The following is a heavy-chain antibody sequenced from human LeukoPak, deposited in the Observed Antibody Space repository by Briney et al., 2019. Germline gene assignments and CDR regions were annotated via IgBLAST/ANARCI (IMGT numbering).Heavy chain of an antibody. J-gene: IGHJ4*02. CDR2: IYYSGST. D-gene: IGHD2-2*01. Sequence: SETLSLTCTVSGGSISGGGYYWSWIRQHPGKGLEWIGYIYYSGSTYYNPSLKSRVTISVDTSKNQFSLKLSSVTAADTAVYYCAREPVGYCSSTSCYSWIDYWGQGTLVTVSS. CDR3: AREPVGYCSSTSCYSWIDY. V-gene: IGHV4-31*03. CDR1: GGSISGGGYY.